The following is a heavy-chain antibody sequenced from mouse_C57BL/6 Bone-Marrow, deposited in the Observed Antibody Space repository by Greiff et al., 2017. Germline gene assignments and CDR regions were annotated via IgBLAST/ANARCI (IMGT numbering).Heavy chain of an antibody. D-gene: IGHD1-1*01. Sequence: QVQLKESGAELVRPGTSVKMSCKASGYTFTNYWIGWAKQRPGHGLEWIGDIYPGGGYTNYNEKFKGKATLTADKSSSTAYMQFSSLTSEDSAIYYGARIYYSLFDYWGQGTTLTVSS. CDR2: IYPGGGYT. V-gene: IGHV1-63*01. CDR3: ARIYYSLFDY. J-gene: IGHJ2*01. CDR1: GYTFTNYW.